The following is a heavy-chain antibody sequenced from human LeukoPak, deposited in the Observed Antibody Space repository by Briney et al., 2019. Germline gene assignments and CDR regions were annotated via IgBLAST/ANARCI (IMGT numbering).Heavy chain of an antibody. D-gene: IGHD3-10*01. Sequence: GASVKVSCKASGYTFTGYYMHWVRQAPGQGLEWMGWINPNSGGTNYAQKFQGRVTMTRDTSISTAYMELSRLRSDDTAVYYCARDNYYGSGSYSDYWGQGTLVTVSS. V-gene: IGHV1-2*02. CDR1: GYTFTGYY. CDR2: INPNSGGT. CDR3: ARDNYYGSGSYSDY. J-gene: IGHJ4*02.